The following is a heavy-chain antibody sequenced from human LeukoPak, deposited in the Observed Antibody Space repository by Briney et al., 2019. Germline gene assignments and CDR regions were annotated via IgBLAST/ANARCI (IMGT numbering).Heavy chain of an antibody. J-gene: IGHJ4*02. CDR3: ARDATPFSYGYGLKF. V-gene: IGHV4-59*12. CDR1: GGSISSYY. Sequence: SETLSLTCTVSGGSISSYYWSWIRQPPGKGLEWIANIFYSGSPNYNPSLKSRVTISFDTSKNQFSLKLSSVTAADTAVYYCARDATPFSYGYGLKFWGQGTLVTVSS. D-gene: IGHD5-12*01. CDR2: IFYSGSP.